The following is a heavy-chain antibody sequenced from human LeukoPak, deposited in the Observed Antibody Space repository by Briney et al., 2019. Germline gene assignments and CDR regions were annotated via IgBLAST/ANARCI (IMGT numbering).Heavy chain of an antibody. CDR3: AKHEDGSCLSQDTRDS. Sequence: SETLSLTRTVSGDAISTSRYYWVWIRQPPGKGLEWIGSIYYSGSTYYNPSLKSRVTISVDTSKNQFSLKLSYVTAADTAVYYCAKHEDGSCLSQDTRDSWGQGTMVTVSS. J-gene: IGHJ3*01. CDR1: GDAISTSRYY. D-gene: IGHD5-24*01. CDR2: IYYSGST. V-gene: IGHV4-39*01.